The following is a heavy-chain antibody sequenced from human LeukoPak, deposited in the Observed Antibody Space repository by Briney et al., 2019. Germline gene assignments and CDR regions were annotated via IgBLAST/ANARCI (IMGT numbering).Heavy chain of an antibody. CDR1: GYTFTGYY. CDR3: VRDRPHNWFDP. J-gene: IGHJ5*02. Sequence: PGASVKVSCKASGYTFTGYYIHWVRQAPGQGLEWMGLIKPNSGDTKYAQKFQGRVTMTRDTSITTAYMELSSLRSDDTALYYCVRDRPHNWFDPWGQGTLVTVSS. V-gene: IGHV1-2*02. CDR2: IKPNSGDT.